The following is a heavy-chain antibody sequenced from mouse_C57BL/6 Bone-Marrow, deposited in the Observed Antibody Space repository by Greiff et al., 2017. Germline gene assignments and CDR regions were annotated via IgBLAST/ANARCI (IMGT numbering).Heavy chain of an antibody. Sequence: EVKLVESGEGLVKPGGSLKLSCAASGFTFSSYAMSWVRQTPEKRLEWVAYISSGGDYIYYADTVKGRFTISRDNARNTLYLQMSSLKSEDTAMYYCTRDSCGGPSYAMDYWGQGTSVTVSS. J-gene: IGHJ4*01. CDR1: GFTFSSYA. D-gene: IGHD3-2*01. CDR2: ISSGGDYI. V-gene: IGHV5-9-1*02. CDR3: TRDSCGGPSYAMDY.